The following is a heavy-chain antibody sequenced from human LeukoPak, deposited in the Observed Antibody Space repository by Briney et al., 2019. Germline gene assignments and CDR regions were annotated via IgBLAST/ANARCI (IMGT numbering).Heavy chain of an antibody. V-gene: IGHV3-48*03. CDR3: AKDPGPYGDYYFDY. J-gene: IGHJ4*02. Sequence: PGGSLRLPCAASGFTFSSYEMNWVRQAPGKGLEWVSYISSSGSTIYYADSVKGRFTISRDNSKKTLYLQMNSLRAEDTAVYYCAKDPGPYGDYYFDYWGQGTLVTVSS. D-gene: IGHD4-17*01. CDR1: GFTFSSYE. CDR2: ISSSGSTI.